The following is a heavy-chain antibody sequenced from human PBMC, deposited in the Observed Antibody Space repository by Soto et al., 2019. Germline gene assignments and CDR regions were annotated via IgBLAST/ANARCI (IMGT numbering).Heavy chain of an antibody. CDR3: ARHCITMIVVVKSYGMDV. CDR2: INHSGST. V-gene: IGHV4-34*01. J-gene: IGHJ6*02. CDR1: GECCGGYD. D-gene: IGHD3-22*01. Sequence: RSPTCPIYGECCGGYDCSCMRQPQEKELEWIGEINHSGSTNYNPSLKSRVTISVDTSKNQFSLKLSSVTAADTAVYYCARHCITMIVVVKSYGMDVWGQGTTVTVSS.